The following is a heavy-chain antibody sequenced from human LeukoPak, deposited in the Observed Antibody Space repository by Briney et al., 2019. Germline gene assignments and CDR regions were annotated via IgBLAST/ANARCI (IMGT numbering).Heavy chain of an antibody. D-gene: IGHD3-22*01. CDR2: IYHSGST. J-gene: IGHJ3*02. Sequence: SETLSLTCAVSGGSISSSNWWSWVRQPPGKGLEWIGEIYHSGSTNYNPSLKSRVTISVDKSKNQFSLKLSSVTAADTAVYYCARDLGYYDVSGFHADAFDMWGQGTMVTVSS. CDR3: ARDLGYYDVSGFHADAFDM. V-gene: IGHV4-4*02. CDR1: GGSISSSNW.